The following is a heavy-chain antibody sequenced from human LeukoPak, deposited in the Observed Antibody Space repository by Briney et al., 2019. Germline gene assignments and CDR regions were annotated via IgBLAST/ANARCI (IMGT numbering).Heavy chain of an antibody. Sequence: GGSLRLSCAASGFTFSTYWMHWVRQAPGKGLVWVSRISSDGSITGYADSVKGRFTISRDNAKNTLYLQMNSLRAEDTAVYYCARGVRGVIIFGYYYGMDVWGQGTTVTVSS. CDR1: GFTFSTYW. J-gene: IGHJ6*02. CDR3: ARGVRGVIIFGYYYGMDV. V-gene: IGHV3-74*01. D-gene: IGHD3-10*01. CDR2: ISSDGSIT.